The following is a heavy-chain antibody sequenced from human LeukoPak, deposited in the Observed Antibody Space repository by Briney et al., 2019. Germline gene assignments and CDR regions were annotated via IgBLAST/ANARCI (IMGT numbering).Heavy chain of an antibody. CDR3: ARGPSSSGWYDYFDY. V-gene: IGHV1-2*04. D-gene: IGHD6-19*01. CDR1: GYTFTGYY. J-gene: IGHJ4*02. CDR2: INPNSGGT. Sequence: ASVKVSCKASGYTFTGYYMHWVRQAPGQGLEWMGWINPNSGGTNYAQKFQGWVTMTRDTSISTAYMELSRLRSDDTAVYYCARGPSSSGWYDYFDYWGQGTLVTVSS.